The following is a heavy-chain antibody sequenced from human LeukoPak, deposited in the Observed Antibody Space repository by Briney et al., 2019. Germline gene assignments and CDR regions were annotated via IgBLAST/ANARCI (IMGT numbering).Heavy chain of an antibody. V-gene: IGHV3-21*01. J-gene: IGHJ5*02. CDR3: ARVLGQLVGPFDP. D-gene: IGHD6-13*01. CDR2: ISSSSSYI. CDR1: GFTFSSYS. Sequence: PGGSLRLSCAASGFTFSSYSMNWVRQAPGKGLEWVSSISSSSSYIYYADSVKGRFTISRDNAKNSLYLQMNSLRAEDTAVYYCARVLGQLVGPFDPWGQGTLVTVSS.